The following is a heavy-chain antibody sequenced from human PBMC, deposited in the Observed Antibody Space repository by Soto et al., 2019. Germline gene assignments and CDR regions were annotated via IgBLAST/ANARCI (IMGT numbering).Heavy chain of an antibody. CDR2: ISYDGSNK. V-gene: IGHV3-30*18. J-gene: IGHJ5*01. CDR3: AKAPRPYCTSNSCYNGFES. D-gene: IGHD2-2*01. CDR1: GFTFSSYG. Sequence: GGSLRLSCAASGFTFSSYGMHWVRQAPGKGLKWVAIISYDGSNKYYADSVKGRFTISRDNSKNTLYLQMNSLRAEDTAVYYYAKAPRPYCTSNSCYNGFESWGQGSLVTVSS.